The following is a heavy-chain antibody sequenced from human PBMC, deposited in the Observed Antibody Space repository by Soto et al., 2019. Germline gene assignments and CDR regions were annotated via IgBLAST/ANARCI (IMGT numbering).Heavy chain of an antibody. CDR3: AKGHGSGSYPPDY. D-gene: IGHD3-10*01. CDR1: GFTFSSYS. J-gene: IGHJ4*02. CDR2: IQSGGTT. Sequence: GGSLRLSCAASGFTFSSYSMNWVRQAPGKGLEWVSLIQSGGTTYYADSVKGRFTISRDNSKNTLYLQMNSLRAEDTALYYCAKGHGSGSYPPDYWGQGTLVTVSS. V-gene: IGHV3-66*01.